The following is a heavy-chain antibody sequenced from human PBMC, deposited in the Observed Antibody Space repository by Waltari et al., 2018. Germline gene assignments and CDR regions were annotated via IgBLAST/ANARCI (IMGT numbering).Heavy chain of an antibody. V-gene: IGHV2-5*02. CDR2: VYWDDNK. CDR1: GFSFSTSGVG. Sequence: QITLKESGPTLVKPTQTLTLTCAFSGFSFSTSGVGVGWIRQTPGKALEWLAFVYWDDNKRYSPSLKGRLTITKDTSEDQVVLTMTNMDPVDTATYFCAHRPSHYDIFSGYYNYFDYWGQGILVTVSS. J-gene: IGHJ4*02. CDR3: AHRPSHYDIFSGYYNYFDY. D-gene: IGHD3-9*01.